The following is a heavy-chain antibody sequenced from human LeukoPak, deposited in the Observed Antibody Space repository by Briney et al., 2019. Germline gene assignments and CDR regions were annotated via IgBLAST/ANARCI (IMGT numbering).Heavy chain of an antibody. D-gene: IGHD4-23*01. CDR1: GGSFSGYY. CDR3: ASSYGGNSGY. J-gene: IGHJ4*02. V-gene: IGHV4-34*01. Sequence: SATLSLTCAVYGGSFSGYYWSWIRPPPGKGLEWIGEINHSGSTNYNPSLKSRVTISVDTSKNQFSLKLSSVTAADTAVYYCASSYGGNSGYWGQGTLVTVSS. CDR2: INHSGST.